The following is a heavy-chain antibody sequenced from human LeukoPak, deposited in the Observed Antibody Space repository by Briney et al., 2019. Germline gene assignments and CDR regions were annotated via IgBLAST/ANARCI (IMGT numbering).Heavy chain of an antibody. CDR1: GFTFSSYG. Sequence: GGSLRLSCAASGFTFSSYGMPWVRQAPGKGLEWVAVISYDGSNKYYADSVKGRFTISRDNSKNTLYLQVNSLRAEDTAVYYCAKDGSRGYYYYGMDVWGQGTTVTVSS. CDR2: ISYDGSNK. J-gene: IGHJ6*02. V-gene: IGHV3-30*18. D-gene: IGHD3-10*01. CDR3: AKDGSRGYYYYGMDV.